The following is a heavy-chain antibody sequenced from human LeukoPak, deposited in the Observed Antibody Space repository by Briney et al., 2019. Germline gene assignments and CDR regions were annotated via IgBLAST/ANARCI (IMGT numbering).Heavy chain of an antibody. CDR2: IYPGDSDT. CDR3: ARREGITGNTKWFDP. CDR1: GYSFSDYW. Sequence: GESLKISCQGSGYSFSDYWIGWVRQMPGEGLEWMGIIYPGDSDTRYSPSFQGQVTISVDKSISTAYLQWSSLKASDTAMYYCARREGITGNTKWFDPWGQGTLVTVSS. V-gene: IGHV5-51*01. D-gene: IGHD1-20*01. J-gene: IGHJ5*02.